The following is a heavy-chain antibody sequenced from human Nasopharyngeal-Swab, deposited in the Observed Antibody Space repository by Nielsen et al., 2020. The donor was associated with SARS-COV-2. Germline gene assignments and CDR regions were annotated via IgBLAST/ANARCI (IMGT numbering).Heavy chain of an antibody. D-gene: IGHD3-16*01. V-gene: IGHV6-1*01. Sequence: SEPLSPTCAISGASVSSNNAAWNWIRQSPSRGLEWLGRTYYRSKWYNEYAASVKSRVTINPDTSKNQISLQVNSMTAEDTAVYYCARRQMGAHAFDIWGQGTMVTVSS. CDR3: ARRQMGAHAFDI. J-gene: IGHJ3*02. CDR1: GASVSSNNAA. CDR2: TYYRSKWYN.